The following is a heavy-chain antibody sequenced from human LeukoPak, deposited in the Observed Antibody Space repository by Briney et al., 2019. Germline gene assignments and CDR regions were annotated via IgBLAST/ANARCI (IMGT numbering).Heavy chain of an antibody. CDR1: GFTFSDYY. CDR3: AARPTSEAVAPSDF. V-gene: IGHV3-11*01. CDR2: ISSSGSTI. D-gene: IGHD6-19*01. Sequence: GGSLRLSCAASGFTFSDYYMSWIRQAPGKGLERVSYISSSGSTIYYADSVKGRFTISRGNSKRMLYLQMNSLRAEDTATYYCAARPTSEAVAPSDFWGQGTLVTVSS. J-gene: IGHJ4*02.